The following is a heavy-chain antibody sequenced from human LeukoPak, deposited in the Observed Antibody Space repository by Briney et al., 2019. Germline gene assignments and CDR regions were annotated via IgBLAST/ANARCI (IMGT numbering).Heavy chain of an antibody. V-gene: IGHV4-59*01. J-gene: IGHJ4*02. CDR1: GGSFSGYY. D-gene: IGHD6-13*01. Sequence: SETLSLTCAVYGGSFSGYYWSWIRQPPGKGLEWIGNIYYSESTNYNPSLKSRVTISVDTSKNQFSLKLSSVTAADTAVYYCARRTGPGTLDYWGQGTLVTVSS. CDR2: IYYSEST. CDR3: ARRTGPGTLDY.